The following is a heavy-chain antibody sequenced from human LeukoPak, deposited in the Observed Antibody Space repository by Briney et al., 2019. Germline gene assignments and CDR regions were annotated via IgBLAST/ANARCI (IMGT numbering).Heavy chain of an antibody. Sequence: PSETLSLTCVVSGQSFTANFWTWIRQAPGKGLEWIGEINHSGVSNYNPSLKSRVNFSIDASKRQFSLHLTSVTAADTAVYYCARGAPFLTIFGGDKSYYYYLDVWGTGTTVTVSS. V-gene: IGHV4-34*01. D-gene: IGHD3-3*01. CDR3: ARGAPFLTIFGGDKSYYYYLDV. CDR2: INHSGVS. J-gene: IGHJ6*03. CDR1: GQSFTANF.